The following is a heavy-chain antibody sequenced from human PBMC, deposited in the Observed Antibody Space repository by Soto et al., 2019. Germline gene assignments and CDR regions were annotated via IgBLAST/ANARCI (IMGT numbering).Heavy chain of an antibody. V-gene: IGHV5-10-1*01. Sequence: GESLKISCKGSGYNFTSYWIYWVRQMPGKGLEWLGRIDPSDSYTNYSPSFQGHVTISADKAINTAYLQWSSLKASDTAMYYCARRKYCSTSSCYADYYYGMDVWGQGTTVTVSS. CDR3: ARRKYCSTSSCYADYYYGMDV. CDR1: GYNFTSYW. J-gene: IGHJ6*02. D-gene: IGHD2-2*01. CDR2: IDPSDSYT.